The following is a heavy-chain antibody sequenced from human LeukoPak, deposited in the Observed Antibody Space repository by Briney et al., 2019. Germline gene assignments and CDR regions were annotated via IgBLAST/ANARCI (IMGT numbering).Heavy chain of an antibody. CDR1: GDSVSSNSAA. Sequence: SQTLSLTCAISGDSVSSNSAAWNWIRQSPSRGLEWLGRTYYRSKWYNDYAVSVKSRITINPDTSKNQFSLQLNSVTPEDTAVYYCARASSRSGTTGRNWFDPWGQGTLVTVSS. CDR2: TYYRSKWYN. J-gene: IGHJ5*02. CDR3: ARASSRSGTTGRNWFDP. V-gene: IGHV6-1*01. D-gene: IGHD1-1*01.